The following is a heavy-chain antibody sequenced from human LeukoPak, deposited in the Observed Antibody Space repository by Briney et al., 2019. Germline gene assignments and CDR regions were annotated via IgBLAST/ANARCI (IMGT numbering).Heavy chain of an antibody. Sequence: PGRSLRLSCTASGFTFGDYAMSWFRQAPGKGLEWVSAISGSGGSTYYADSVKGRFTISRDNSKNTLYLQMNSLRAEDTAVYYCAKDLGSGSYYVGLDYWGQGTLVTVSS. V-gene: IGHV3-23*01. J-gene: IGHJ4*02. CDR1: GFTFGDYA. CDR2: ISGSGGST. CDR3: AKDLGSGSYYVGLDY. D-gene: IGHD1-26*01.